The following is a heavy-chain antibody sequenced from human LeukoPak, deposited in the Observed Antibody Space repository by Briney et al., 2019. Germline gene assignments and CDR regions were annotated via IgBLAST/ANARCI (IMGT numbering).Heavy chain of an antibody. CDR2: IDQSGGRN. CDR3: ARDVEGGTFDI. CDR1: GFTFSIYG. Sequence: GRSLRLSCAASGFTFSIYGMHWVRQAPGRGLEWVANIDQSGGRNNYVDSVKGRFTISRDNAKNSLFLEMSSLRADDTAVYFCARDVEGGTFDIWGQGTTVTVSS. V-gene: IGHV3-7*05. D-gene: IGHD3-16*01. J-gene: IGHJ3*02.